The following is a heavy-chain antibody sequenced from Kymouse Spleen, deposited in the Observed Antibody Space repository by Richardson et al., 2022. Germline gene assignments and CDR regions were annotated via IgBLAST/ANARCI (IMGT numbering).Heavy chain of an antibody. J-gene: IGHJ6*02. V-gene: IGHV3-9*01. CDR2: ISWNSGSI. CDR3: AKDLYDSSGYYYGYYYYYYGMDV. Sequence: EVQLVESGGGLVQPGRSLRLSCAASGFTFDDYAMHWVRQAPGKGLEWVSGISWNSGSIGYADSVKGRFTISRDNAKNSLYLQMNSLRAEDTALYYCAKDLYDSSGYYYGYYYYYYGMDVWGQGTTVTVSS. CDR1: GFTFDDYA. D-gene: IGHD3-22*01.